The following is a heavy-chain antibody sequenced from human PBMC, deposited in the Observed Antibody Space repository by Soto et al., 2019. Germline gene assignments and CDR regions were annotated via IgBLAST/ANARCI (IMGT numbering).Heavy chain of an antibody. CDR3: AKDHGYDPIGGIDAFDI. V-gene: IGHV3-23*01. J-gene: IGHJ3*02. Sequence: GGSLRLSCAASGFTFSSYAMSWVRQAPGKGLEWVSAISGSGGSTYYADSVKGRFTISRDNSKNTLYLQMNSLRAEDTAVYYCAKDHGYDPIGGIDAFDIWGQGTMVTVSS. CDR1: GFTFSSYA. CDR2: ISGSGGST. D-gene: IGHD5-12*01.